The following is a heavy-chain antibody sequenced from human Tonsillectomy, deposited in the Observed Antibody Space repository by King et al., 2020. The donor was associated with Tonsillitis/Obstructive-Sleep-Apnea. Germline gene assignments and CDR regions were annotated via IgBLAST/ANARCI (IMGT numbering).Heavy chain of an antibody. Sequence: VQLVESGAEVKKPGESLKISCKGSGYSFTSYWIGWVRQMPGKGLEWMGIIYPGDSDTRYSPSFQGQVTISADKSISTAYLPRSSLKASDTAMYYCARMWGEGGTTLYSHYWGQGTLVTVSS. J-gene: IGHJ4*02. V-gene: IGHV5-51*01. CDR2: IYPGDSDT. CDR1: GYSFTSYW. D-gene: IGHD1-7*01. CDR3: ARMWGEGGTTLYSHY.